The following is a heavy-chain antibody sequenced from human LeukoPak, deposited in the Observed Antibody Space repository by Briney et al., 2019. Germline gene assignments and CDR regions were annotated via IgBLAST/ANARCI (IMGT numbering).Heavy chain of an antibody. CDR1: GGSVSSYY. J-gene: IGHJ4*02. Sequence: SETLSLTCTVSGGSVSSYYWSWIRQSPGKGLEWIGYFHNSARTNYNPSLKSRVTGFVDTTKNQVSLRLSSVTAADSAVYYCARHGTISSESYFDYWGQGALVTVSS. V-gene: IGHV4-59*08. D-gene: IGHD1-14*01. CDR2: FHNSART. CDR3: ARHGTISSESYFDY.